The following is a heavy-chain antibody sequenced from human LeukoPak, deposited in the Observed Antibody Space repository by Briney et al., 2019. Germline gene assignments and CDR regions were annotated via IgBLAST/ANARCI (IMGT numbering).Heavy chain of an antibody. J-gene: IGHJ4*02. CDR1: GFTFSSYG. CDR2: IRYDGSNK. CDR3: AKGGDGYKRDEGS. Sequence: PGGSLRLSCAASGFTFSSYGMHWVRQAPGMGLEWVAFIRYDGSNKYYADSVKGRFTISRDNSKNTLYLQMNSLRAEDTAVYYCAKGGDGYKRDEGSWGQGTLVAVSS. V-gene: IGHV3-30*02. D-gene: IGHD5-24*01.